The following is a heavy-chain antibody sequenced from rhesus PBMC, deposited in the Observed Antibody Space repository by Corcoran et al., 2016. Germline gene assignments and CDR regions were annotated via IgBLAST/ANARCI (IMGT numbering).Heavy chain of an antibody. CDR2: ISNTGKSI. CDR1: GFTFSSYD. Sequence: EVQLVESGGGLVQPGGSLRLSCAASGFTFSSYDMSWVRQALGKGLEWFSSISNTGKSIYYAKSVKGRFTIYRDNSNNTLSLQMNSLGAEDTAVYYCAKDRGYSWNNGGLDSWGQGVVVTVSS. CDR3: AKDRGYSWNNGGLDS. V-gene: IGHV3S4*01. J-gene: IGHJ6*01. D-gene: IGHD1-20*01.